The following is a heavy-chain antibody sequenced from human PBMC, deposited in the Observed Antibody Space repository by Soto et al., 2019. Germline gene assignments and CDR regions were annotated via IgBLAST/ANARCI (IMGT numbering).Heavy chain of an antibody. D-gene: IGHD3-10*01. CDR2: IYHSGST. CDR3: ARRELLSNLYYMDV. J-gene: IGHJ6*03. Sequence: SETLSLTCAVSSGSISSSNWWSWVRQPPGKGLEWIGEIYHSGSTNYNPSLKSRVTISVDKSKNQFSLKLSSVTAADTAVYYCARRELLSNLYYMDVWGKGTTVTVSS. V-gene: IGHV4-4*02. CDR1: SGSISSSNW.